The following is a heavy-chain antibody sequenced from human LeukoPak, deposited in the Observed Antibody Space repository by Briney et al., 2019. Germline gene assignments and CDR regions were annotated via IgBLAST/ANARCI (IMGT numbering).Heavy chain of an antibody. V-gene: IGHV3-74*01. CDR3: ARGTAGYHSSYFDY. Sequence: PGGSLRLSCAASVSTFGSPWMHWVRQAPGKGLVWVSRINSDGSATAYADSVKGRFTISRDNAENTLYLQMNSLRAEDTAVYYCARGTAGYHSSYFDYWGQGTLVTVSS. CDR2: INSDGSAT. CDR1: VSTFGSPW. J-gene: IGHJ4*02. D-gene: IGHD3-16*02.